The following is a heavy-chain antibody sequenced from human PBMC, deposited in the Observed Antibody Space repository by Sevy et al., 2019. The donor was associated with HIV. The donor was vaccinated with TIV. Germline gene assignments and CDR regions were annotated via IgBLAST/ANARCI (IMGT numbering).Heavy chain of an antibody. CDR2: IIPSFGTT. J-gene: IGHJ4*02. CDR1: ADTFSGYA. CDR3: ARGGIGDYSKYFEY. Sequence: ASVKVSCKASADTFSGYAINWVRQAPGQGLEWMGGIIPSFGTTKYGQRFQGRVTITAVESTSTAYMELSSLRSEDSAVFYCARGGIGDYSKYFEYWGQGTLVTVSS. D-gene: IGHD4-4*01. V-gene: IGHV1-69*13.